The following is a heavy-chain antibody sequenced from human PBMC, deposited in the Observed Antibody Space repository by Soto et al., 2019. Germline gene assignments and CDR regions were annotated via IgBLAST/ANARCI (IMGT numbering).Heavy chain of an antibody. J-gene: IGHJ4*02. CDR1: GYTFTSYG. CDR2: ISAHSGNT. CDR3: ARGRYGDY. Sequence: QVHLVQSGAEVKKPGASVKVSCKASGYTFTSYGITWVRQAPGQGLVWMGWISAHSGNTDYAQKLQVRVIVTRDTSTSTAYMELRSLRSDDTAVYYCARGRYGDYWGQGALVTVSS. D-gene: IGHD1-1*01. V-gene: IGHV1-18*01.